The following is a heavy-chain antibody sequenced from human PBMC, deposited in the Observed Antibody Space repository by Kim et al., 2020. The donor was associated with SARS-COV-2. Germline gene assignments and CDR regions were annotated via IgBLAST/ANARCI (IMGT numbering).Heavy chain of an antibody. CDR1: GGTFSSYT. CDR3: AIGGVIVYNHQNPDTSSLDY. V-gene: IGHV1-69*02. D-gene: IGHD3-16*02. Sequence: SVKVSCKASGGTFSSYTISWVRQAPGQGLEWMGRIIPILGIANYAQKFQGRVTITADKSTSTAYMELSSLRSEDTAVYYCAIGGVIVYNHQNPDTSSLDYWGQGTLVTVSS. J-gene: IGHJ4*02. CDR2: IIPILGIA.